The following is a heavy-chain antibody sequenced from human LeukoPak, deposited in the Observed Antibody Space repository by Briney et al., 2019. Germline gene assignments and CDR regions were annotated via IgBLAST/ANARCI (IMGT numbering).Heavy chain of an antibody. Sequence: GGSLRLSCAASGFTFSDYYMNWIRQAPGKGLEWLSYMSSSGSTISYADSVTGRFTVSRDNAKNSLYLQMNSLRAEDTAVYYCARSILPAANAIDYWGQGTLLTVSS. CDR3: ARSILPAANAIDY. D-gene: IGHD2-2*01. J-gene: IGHJ4*02. CDR1: GFTFSDYY. V-gene: IGHV3-11*04. CDR2: MSSSGSTI.